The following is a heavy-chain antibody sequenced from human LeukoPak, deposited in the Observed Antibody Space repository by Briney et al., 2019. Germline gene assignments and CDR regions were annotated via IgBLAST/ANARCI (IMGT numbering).Heavy chain of an antibody. CDR1: GYTLSESS. CDR2: FEPEDGET. J-gene: IGHJ6*03. V-gene: IGHV1-24*01. CDR3: ARDGPPVTIFGVVPYYYYYMDV. D-gene: IGHD3-3*01. Sequence: GASVKVSCKVSGYTLSESSMHWVRQAPGKGLEWMGGFEPEDGETIYAQKFQGRVTMTTDTSTSTAYMELRSLRSDDTAVYYCARDGPPVTIFGVVPYYYYYMDVWGKGTTVTVSS.